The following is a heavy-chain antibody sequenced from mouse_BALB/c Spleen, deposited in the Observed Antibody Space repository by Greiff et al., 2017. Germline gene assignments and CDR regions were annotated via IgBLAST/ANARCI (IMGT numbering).Heavy chain of an antibody. CDR3: ARRYFDY. CDR1: GYTLTSYY. J-gene: IGHJ2*01. V-gene: IGHV1S56*01. Sequence: QVQLKESGPELVKPGASVMISCKASGYTLTSYYIHWVKQRPGQGLEWIGWIYPGNVNTKYNEKFKGKATLTADKSSSTAYMQLSSLTSEDSAVYYCARRYFDYWGQGTTLTVSS. CDR2: IYPGNVNT.